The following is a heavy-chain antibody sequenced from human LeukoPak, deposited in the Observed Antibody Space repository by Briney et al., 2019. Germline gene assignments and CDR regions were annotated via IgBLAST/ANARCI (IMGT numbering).Heavy chain of an antibody. CDR2: IYYSGST. V-gene: IGHV4-39*07. J-gene: IGHJ4*02. CDR3: ARTRYYYDSSGYYGPDPLFDY. Sequence: PSETLSLTRTVSGGSISSSSYYWGWIRQPPGKGLEWIGSIYYSGSTYYNPSLKSRVTISVDTSKNQFSLKLSSVTAADTAVYYCARTRYYYDSSGYYGPDPLFDYWGQGTLVTVSS. D-gene: IGHD3-22*01. CDR1: GGSISSSSYY.